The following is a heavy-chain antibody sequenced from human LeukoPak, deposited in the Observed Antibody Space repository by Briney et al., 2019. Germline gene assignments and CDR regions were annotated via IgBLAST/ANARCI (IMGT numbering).Heavy chain of an antibody. V-gene: IGHV4-59*01. Sequence: PSETLSLTCTVSGGSISSYYWSWIRQPPGKGLEWIGYIYYSGSTNYNPSLKSRVTISVDTSKNQFSLKLSSVTAADTAVYYCARGAVAGTGVFDCWGQGTLVTVSS. J-gene: IGHJ4*02. D-gene: IGHD6-19*01. CDR2: IYYSGST. CDR3: ARGAVAGTGVFDC. CDR1: GGSISSYY.